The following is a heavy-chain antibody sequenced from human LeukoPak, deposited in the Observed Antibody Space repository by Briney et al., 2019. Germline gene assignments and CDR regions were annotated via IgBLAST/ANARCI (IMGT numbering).Heavy chain of an antibody. J-gene: IGHJ4*02. D-gene: IGHD3-16*01. CDR3: ARALRLGEFGY. CDR1: GYSISSGYY. Sequence: PSETLSLTCAVSGYSISSGYYWGWIRQPPGRGLEWIGSIYHSGSTYYNPSLKSRVTISVDTSKNQFSLKLSSVTSADTAVYYCARALRLGEFGYWGQGTLVTVSS. V-gene: IGHV4-38-2*01. CDR2: IYHSGST.